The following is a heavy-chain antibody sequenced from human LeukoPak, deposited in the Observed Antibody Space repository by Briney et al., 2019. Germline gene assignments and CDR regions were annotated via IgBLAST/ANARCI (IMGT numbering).Heavy chain of an antibody. J-gene: IGHJ3*02. CDR1: GFTFDDYA. Sequence: PGGSLRLSCAASGFTFDDYAMHWVRQAPGKGLEWVSGISWNSGSTGYADSVKGRFTISRDNAKNSLYLQMNSLRAEDTALYYCAKEGYSSSWFESAFDIWGQGTMVTVSS. V-gene: IGHV3-9*01. D-gene: IGHD6-13*01. CDR2: ISWNSGST. CDR3: AKEGYSSSWFESAFDI.